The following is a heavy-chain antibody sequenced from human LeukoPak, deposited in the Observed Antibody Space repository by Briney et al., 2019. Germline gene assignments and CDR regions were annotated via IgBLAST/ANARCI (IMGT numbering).Heavy chain of an antibody. CDR3: ANTVMDTAMDH. CDR1: GFTFSSYG. V-gene: IGHV3-21*01. D-gene: IGHD5-18*01. CDR2: VSSGSASI. J-gene: IGHJ4*02. Sequence: GGSLRLSCAASGFTFSSYGMNWVRQAPGKGLEWVSSVSSGSASIYYADSVKGRFTISRDNSKNTLYLQMNSLRAEDTAVYYCANTVMDTAMDHWGQGTLVTVSS.